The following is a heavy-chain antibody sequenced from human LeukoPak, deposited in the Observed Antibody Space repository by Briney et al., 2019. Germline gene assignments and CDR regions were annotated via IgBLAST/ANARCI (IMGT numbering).Heavy chain of an antibody. CDR2: MYYSGIT. J-gene: IGHJ5*02. V-gene: IGHV4-59*11. CDR1: GDSISSHY. CDR3: ARDQTRTGAPGSWFDP. D-gene: IGHD6-13*01. Sequence: SETLSLTCTVSGDSISSHYWSWIRQPPGKGLEWIGHMYYSGITNYNPSLKSRVTISADTAKDQFSLRLTSVSAADTAVYYCARDQTRTGAPGSWFDPWGQGTLVTVSS.